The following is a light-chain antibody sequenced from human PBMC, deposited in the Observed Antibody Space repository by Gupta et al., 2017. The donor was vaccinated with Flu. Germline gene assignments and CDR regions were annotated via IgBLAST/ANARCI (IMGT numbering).Light chain of an antibody. CDR1: QSISSY. CDR2: AAS. V-gene: IGKV1-39*01. CDR3: QQRYSTPPDS. J-gene: IGKJ2*03. Sequence: DIQMTQSPSSLSASVGDRVTITCRASQSISSYLNWYQQKPGKAPKLLIYAASSLQSGVPSRLSGRGSGTDFTLTISSLQPEDFATYYCQQRYSTPPDSFGKGTKLEIK.